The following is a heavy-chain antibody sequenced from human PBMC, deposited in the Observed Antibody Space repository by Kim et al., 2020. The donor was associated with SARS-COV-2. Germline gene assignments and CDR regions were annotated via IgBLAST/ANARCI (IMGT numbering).Heavy chain of an antibody. Sequence: SETLSLTCTVSGYSISSGYYWGWIRQPPGKGLEWIGSIYHSGSTYYNPSLKSRVTISVDTSKNQFSLKLSSVTAADTAVYYCATYWRTLLTGYAFDIWGQGTMVTVSS. CDR1: GYSISSGYY. CDR2: IYHSGST. CDR3: ATYWRTLLTGYAFDI. J-gene: IGHJ3*02. D-gene: IGHD3-9*01. V-gene: IGHV4-38-2*02.